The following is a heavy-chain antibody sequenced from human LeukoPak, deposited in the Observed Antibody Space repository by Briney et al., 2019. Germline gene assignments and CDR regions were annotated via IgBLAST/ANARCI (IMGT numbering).Heavy chain of an antibody. CDR1: GYSFTTYW. D-gene: IGHD3-22*01. V-gene: IGHV5-51*01. J-gene: IGHJ4*02. CDR3: ARQFRDSSGYYSYYFDY. CDR2: IYPGDSDA. Sequence: GESLKISCKGSGYSFTTYWIGWVRQMPRGGLEWMGIIYPGDSDARYSPSFQGQVTISADKSISTAYLQWSSLKASDTAMYYCARQFRDSSGYYSYYFDYWGQGTLVTVSS.